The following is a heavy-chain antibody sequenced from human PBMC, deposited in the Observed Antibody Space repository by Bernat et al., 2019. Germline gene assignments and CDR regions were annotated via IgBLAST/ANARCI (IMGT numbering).Heavy chain of an antibody. CDR1: GGTFSSYA. J-gene: IGHJ6*02. D-gene: IGHD3-3*01. CDR2: IISIFGTA. Sequence: QVQLVQSGAEVKKPGSSVKVSCKASGGTFSSYAISWVRQAPGQGLAWMGGIISIFGTANYAQKFQGRVTITANESTSTAYMGLSRLRSEDTAVYYCARRSAWGKICGVVNAFRYYYYDMDVWGQGTTVTVSS. V-gene: IGHV1-69*12. CDR3: ARRSAWGKICGVVNAFRYYYYDMDV.